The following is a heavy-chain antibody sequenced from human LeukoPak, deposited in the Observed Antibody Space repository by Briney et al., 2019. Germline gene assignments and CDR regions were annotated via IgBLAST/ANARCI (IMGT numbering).Heavy chain of an antibody. D-gene: IGHD1-26*01. V-gene: IGHV3-23*01. Sequence: GGSLRLSCTASGFTFSNFAMSWVRYAPGKGLEWVSIIIDSGGDTRYADSVEGRFTISRDNSENTVYLQMNSLRAEDTAVYYCAKGAGPGVPNGRVFDFWGQGTLVTVSS. CDR3: AKGAGPGVPNGRVFDF. CDR1: GFTFSNFA. J-gene: IGHJ4*02. CDR2: IIDSGGDT.